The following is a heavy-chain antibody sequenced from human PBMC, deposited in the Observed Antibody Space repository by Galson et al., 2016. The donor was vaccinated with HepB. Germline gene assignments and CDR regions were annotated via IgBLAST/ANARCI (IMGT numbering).Heavy chain of an antibody. CDR2: IDDSGST. V-gene: IGHV4-59*01. D-gene: IGHD3-3*02. J-gene: IGHJ5*02. CDR3: AKFTERTYSFHFWGRFGNQPPRRRLSSFDP. Sequence: SETLSLTCTVSGGSISGNYWSWIRQPPGQGLEWIGYIDDSGSTNYNPSLKSRVIISVDPSKNQFSLKLSSVTAADTAVYYCAKFTERTYSFHFWGRFGNQPPRRRLSSFDPWGQGTLVTVSS. CDR1: GGSISGNY.